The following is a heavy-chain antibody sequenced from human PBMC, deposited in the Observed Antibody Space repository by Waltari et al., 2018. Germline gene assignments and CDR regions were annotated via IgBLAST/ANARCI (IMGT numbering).Heavy chain of an antibody. D-gene: IGHD1-26*01. V-gene: IGHV4-4*01. J-gene: IGHJ5*01. Sequence: WSGVHQPPGKGLEGIGQIHGTGKTNYNPSLERRVTVSMDTSNNQFSLRVTSPTAAATAVYFCARDRGRGLYLDSWGQGTLVTVS. CDR2: IHGTGKT. CDR3: ARDRGRGLYLDS.